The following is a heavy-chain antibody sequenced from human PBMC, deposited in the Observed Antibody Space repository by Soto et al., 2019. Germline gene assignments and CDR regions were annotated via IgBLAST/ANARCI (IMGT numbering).Heavy chain of an antibody. J-gene: IGHJ5*02. CDR3: ARHGITIFGVVIIPVYPAYWLDP. D-gene: IGHD3-3*01. V-gene: IGHV4-39*01. CDR2: IYYIGST. Sequence: QLQLQESGPGLVKPSETLSLTCTVSGGSISSSSYYWGWIRQPPGKGLEWIGSIYYIGSTYYNPSVKTRVTISVDTSRNQFSLKLSSVTAADTAVDYCARHGITIFGVVIIPVYPAYWLDPWGQGTLVTVSS. CDR1: GGSISSSSYY.